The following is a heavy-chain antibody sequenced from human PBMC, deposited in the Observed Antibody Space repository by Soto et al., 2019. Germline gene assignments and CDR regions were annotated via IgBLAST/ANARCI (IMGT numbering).Heavy chain of an antibody. V-gene: IGHV1-69*13. J-gene: IGHJ6*02. CDR2: IIPIFGTA. D-gene: IGHD3-10*01. CDR1: GGTFSSYA. Sequence: ASVKVSCKASGGTFSSYAISWVRQAPGQGLEWMGGIIPIFGTANYAQKFQGRVTITADESTSTAYMELSSLRSEDTAVYYCARGGFGELDGVRYYGMDVWGQGTTVTVSS. CDR3: ARGGFGELDGVRYYGMDV.